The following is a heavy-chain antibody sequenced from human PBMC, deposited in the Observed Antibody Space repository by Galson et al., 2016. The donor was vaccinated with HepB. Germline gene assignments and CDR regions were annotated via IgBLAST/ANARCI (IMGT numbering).Heavy chain of an antibody. J-gene: IGHJ4*02. Sequence: SLRLSCAVSGFTLNTYPINWVRQVPGQGLELLSYIGAAGGTVYYADSVKGRFTISRDNSKNTLHLQMNSLRAEDTAVYYCVKPNTAGPSSYFDWWGQGTLVTVSS. CDR2: IGAAGGTV. D-gene: IGHD5-18*01. CDR1: GFTLNTYP. CDR3: VKPNTAGPSSYFDW. V-gene: IGHV3-48*01.